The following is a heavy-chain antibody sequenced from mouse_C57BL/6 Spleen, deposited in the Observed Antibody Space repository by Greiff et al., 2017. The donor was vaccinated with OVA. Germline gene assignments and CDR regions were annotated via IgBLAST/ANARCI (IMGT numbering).Heavy chain of an antibody. CDR3: AKTGITGVVEDYAMDY. J-gene: IGHJ4*01. V-gene: IGHV2-5*01. CDR2: IWRGGST. D-gene: IGHD1-1*01. Sequence: QVQLQQPGPGLVQPSQSLSITCTVSGFSLTSYGVHWVRQSPGKGLEWLGVIWRGGSTDYNAAFMSRLSITKDNSKSQVFFKMNSLQADDTAIYYCAKTGITGVVEDYAMDYWGQGTSVTVSS. CDR1: GFSLTSYG.